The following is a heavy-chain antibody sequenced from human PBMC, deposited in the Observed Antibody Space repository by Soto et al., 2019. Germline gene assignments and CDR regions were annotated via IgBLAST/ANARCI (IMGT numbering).Heavy chain of an antibody. V-gene: IGHV3-66*01. CDR2: IYSGGST. CDR1: GFTVSSNY. D-gene: IGHD3-22*01. CDR3: ARDRSWSSGYPDYYYYMDV. Sequence: GGSLRLSCAASGFTVSSNYMSWVRQAPGKGLEWVSVIYSGGSTYYADSVKGRFTISRDNSKNTLYLQMNSLRAEDTAVYYCARDRSWSSGYPDYYYYMDVWGQGTTVTVSS. J-gene: IGHJ6*03.